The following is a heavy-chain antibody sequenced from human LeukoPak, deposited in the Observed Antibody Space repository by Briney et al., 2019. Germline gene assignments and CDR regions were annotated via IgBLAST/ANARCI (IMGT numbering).Heavy chain of an antibody. CDR3: AQQVGYCSSGNCYFTY. D-gene: IGHD2-15*01. CDR2: INNDGGST. CDR1: GFTFSSSA. V-gene: IGHV3-23*01. J-gene: IGHJ1*01. Sequence: PGGSLRLSCAASGFTFSSSAMSWVRQAPGKGLEWVSAINNDGGSTYSADSVKGRFTVSRDNSKNTLYLQMNSLRAEDAAVYYCAQQVGYCSSGNCYFTYWGQGTLVTVSS.